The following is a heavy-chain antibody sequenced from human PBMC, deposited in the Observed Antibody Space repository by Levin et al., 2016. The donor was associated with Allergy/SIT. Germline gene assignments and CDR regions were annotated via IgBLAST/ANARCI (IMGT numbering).Heavy chain of an antibody. CDR1: GFTFTNAW. V-gene: IGHV3-66*01. J-gene: IGHJ4*02. CDR3: ARDTGGSYSPFDY. D-gene: IGHD1-26*01. CDR2: MYNDGST. Sequence: GESLKISCAASGFTFTNAWMSWVRQAPGKGLEWVSVMYNDGSTYYADSVKGRFTFSRDFSKNTLYLQMDSLRAADTAVYYCARDTGGSYSPFDYWGQGTLVTVSS.